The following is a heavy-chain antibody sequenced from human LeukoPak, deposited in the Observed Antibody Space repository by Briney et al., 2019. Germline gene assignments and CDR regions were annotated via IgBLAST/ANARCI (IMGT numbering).Heavy chain of an antibody. D-gene: IGHD3-22*01. J-gene: IGHJ4*02. CDR3: ARETITYYYDS. Sequence: GGSLRLSCAASGFTFSSYSMNWVRQAPGKGLEWVSYISSSSSTIYYAVSVKGRFTISRDNAKNSLYLQMNSLRAEDTAVYYCARETITYYYDSWGQGTLVTVSS. V-gene: IGHV3-48*01. CDR1: GFTFSSYS. CDR2: ISSSSSTI.